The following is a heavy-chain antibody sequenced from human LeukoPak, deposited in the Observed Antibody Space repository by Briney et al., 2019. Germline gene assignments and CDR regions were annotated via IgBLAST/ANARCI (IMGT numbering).Heavy chain of an antibody. J-gene: IGHJ4*02. Sequence: GRSLRLSCAASGFTFSSYGMHWVRQAPGKGLEWVAVIWYDGSNKYYADSVKGRFTISRGNSKNTLYLQMNSPRAEDTAVYYCAKDEQGSGVYWGQGTLVTVSS. CDR2: IWYDGSNK. D-gene: IGHD1/OR15-1a*01. V-gene: IGHV3-33*06. CDR1: GFTFSSYG. CDR3: AKDEQGSGVY.